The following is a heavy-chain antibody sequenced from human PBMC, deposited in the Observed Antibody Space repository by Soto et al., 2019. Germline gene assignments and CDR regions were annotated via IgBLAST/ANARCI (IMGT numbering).Heavy chain of an antibody. CDR3: ARGGGYDY. V-gene: IGHV4-30-4*01. CDR2: IYSSGST. D-gene: IGHD3-22*01. Sequence: QVHLQESGPGLVKPSQTLSLTCIVSGVCISSGDDYWSWIGQPPGKGLEWIGYIYSSGSTYSNPSLRSRATISADTSKNQFSLKLTSVTAADTAVYYCARGGGYDYWGQGALVTVSS. CDR1: GVCISSGDDY. J-gene: IGHJ4*02.